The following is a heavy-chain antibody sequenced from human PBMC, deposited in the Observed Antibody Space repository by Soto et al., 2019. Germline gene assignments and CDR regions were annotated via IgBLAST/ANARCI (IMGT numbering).Heavy chain of an antibody. J-gene: IGHJ6*02. CDR3: ARRQRFDFWSSYSYSNHGLDV. D-gene: IGHD3-3*01. CDR1: GGSVSSDNS. V-gene: IGHV4-4*02. Sequence: VQLQESGPGLVKPSGTLSLTCAVSGGSVSSDNSWTWVRQPPGKSLEWIGEVFHSGNSNSNPSLKSRVTMSVDKSKNQFSLRLNSVTAADTAVYYCARRQRFDFWSSYSYSNHGLDVWGQGTKVAVS. CDR2: VFHSGNS.